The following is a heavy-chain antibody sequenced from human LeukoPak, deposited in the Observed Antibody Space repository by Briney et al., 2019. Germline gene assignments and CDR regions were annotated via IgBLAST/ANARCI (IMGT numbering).Heavy chain of an antibody. CDR2: IYYSGST. CDR1: GGSISSSSYY. D-gene: IGHD3-9*01. CDR3: ARERPSYYDILTGYYPRSLPYYFDY. V-gene: IGHV4-39*07. Sequence: SETLSLTCTVSGGSISSSSYYWGWIRQPPGKGLEWIGSIYYSGSTYYNPSLKSRVTISVDTSKNQFSLKLSSVTAADTAVCYCARERPSYYDILTGYYPRSLPYYFDYWGQGTLVTVSS. J-gene: IGHJ4*02.